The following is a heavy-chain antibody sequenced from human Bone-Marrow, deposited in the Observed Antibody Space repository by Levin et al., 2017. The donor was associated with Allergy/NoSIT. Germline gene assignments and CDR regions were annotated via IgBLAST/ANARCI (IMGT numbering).Heavy chain of an antibody. CDR3: AKGGTRQTWWLLGPFDP. Sequence: GGSLRLSCAASGFTFSSYAMHWVRQAPGKGLEYVSGISSSGDTTYYANSVKGRFTISRDNPRSTLYLQMGSLRAEDMAVYHCAKGGTRQTWWLLGPFDPWGQGTPVTVSS. D-gene: IGHD5-12*01. V-gene: IGHV3-64*01. CDR2: ISSSGDTT. J-gene: IGHJ5*02. CDR1: GFTFSSYA.